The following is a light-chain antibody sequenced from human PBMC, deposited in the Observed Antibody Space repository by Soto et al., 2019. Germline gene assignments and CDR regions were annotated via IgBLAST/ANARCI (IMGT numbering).Light chain of an antibody. CDR3: SSYISSITSHV. CDR2: EVN. V-gene: IGLV2-18*02. Sequence: QSALTQPPSVSGSPGQSVTISCTGSESDFASHNCVSWYQQAPGTAPKLIIFEVNNRPSGVPDRFSESKSGTTASLTISGLRPEDEADYYCSSYISSITSHVFGTGTKLTVL. CDR1: ESDFASHNC. J-gene: IGLJ1*01.